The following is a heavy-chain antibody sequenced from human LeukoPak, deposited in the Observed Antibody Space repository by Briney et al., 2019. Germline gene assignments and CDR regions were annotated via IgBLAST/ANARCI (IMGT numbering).Heavy chain of an antibody. CDR3: AKSGSDWYSDY. J-gene: IGHJ4*02. Sequence: GGSLRLSCAASGFTFSNAWMSWVRQAPGKGLEWVGRIKSKTDGGTTDYAAPVKGRFTISRDNSKNTLYLQMNSLRAEDTAVYYCAKSGSDWYSDYWGQGTLVTVSS. D-gene: IGHD6-19*01. CDR2: IKSKTDGGTT. CDR1: GFTFSNAW. V-gene: IGHV3-15*01.